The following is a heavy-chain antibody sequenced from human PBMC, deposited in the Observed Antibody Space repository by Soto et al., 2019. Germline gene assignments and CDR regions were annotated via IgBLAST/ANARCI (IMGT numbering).Heavy chain of an antibody. D-gene: IGHD6-6*01. CDR2: MWYDGSNK. V-gene: IGHV3-33*01. CDR1: GFTFSSYG. CDR3: ARERQLVKSYYYYYGMDV. Sequence: QPGVSLRLSCAASGFTFSSYGMHWVRQAPGKGLEWVAVMWYDGSNKYYADSVKGRFTISRDNSKNTLYLQMNSLRAEDTAVYYCARERQLVKSYYYYYGMDVWGQGTTVTVSS. J-gene: IGHJ6*02.